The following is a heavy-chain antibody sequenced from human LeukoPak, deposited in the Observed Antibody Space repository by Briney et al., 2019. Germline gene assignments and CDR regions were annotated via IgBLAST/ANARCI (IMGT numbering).Heavy chain of an antibody. J-gene: IGHJ4*02. CDR2: IHYSGSS. V-gene: IGHV4-59*01. CDR1: GGSISSSY. D-gene: IGHD1-26*01. CDR3: AKSGSYISSPEY. Sequence: SETLSLTCTVSGGSISSSYWSWIRQPPGKGLEWIGYIHYSGSSNYNPSLKSRVTISVDTSKNQFSLKLSSVTAADTAMYYCAKSGSYISSPEYWGQGTLVTVSS.